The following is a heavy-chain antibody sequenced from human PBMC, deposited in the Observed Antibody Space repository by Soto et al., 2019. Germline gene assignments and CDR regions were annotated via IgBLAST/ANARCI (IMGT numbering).Heavy chain of an antibody. CDR3: ARGGVLRFLEWLREGNYYGMDV. D-gene: IGHD3-3*01. CDR1: GYTFTSYG. J-gene: IGHJ6*02. Sequence: ASVKVSCKASGYTFTSYGISWVQQAPGQGLEWMGWISAYNGNTNYAQKFQGRVTITADKSTSTAYMELSSLRSEDTAVYYCARGGVLRFLEWLREGNYYGMDVWGQGTTVTVSS. CDR2: ISAYNGNT. V-gene: IGHV1-18*01.